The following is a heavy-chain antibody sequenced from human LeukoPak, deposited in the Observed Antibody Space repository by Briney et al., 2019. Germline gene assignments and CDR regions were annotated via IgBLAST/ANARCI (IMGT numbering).Heavy chain of an antibody. CDR3: ARISEGIAAAGTIDY. CDR2: INPSGGST. V-gene: IGHV1-46*01. J-gene: IGHJ4*02. CDR1: GGTFSSYA. Sequence: ASVKVSCKASGGTFSSYAISWVRQAPGQGLEWMGIINPSGGSTSYAQKFQGRVTMTRDTSTSTVYMELSSLRSEDTAVYYCARISEGIAAAGTIDYWGQGTLVTVSS. D-gene: IGHD6-13*01.